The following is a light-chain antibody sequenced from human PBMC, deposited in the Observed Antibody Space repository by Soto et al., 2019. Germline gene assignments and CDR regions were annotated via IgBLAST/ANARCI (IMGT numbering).Light chain of an antibody. CDR1: SSDVGAYNL. CDR3: SSYTGNNKLV. J-gene: IGLJ2*01. V-gene: IGLV2-14*01. CDR2: EVS. Sequence: QSALTQPASVSGSPGQSITISCSGTSSDVGAYNLVSWYQQLPGKAPKLMIYEVSNRPSGVSYRFSGSKSGNTASLTISGLLTEDEADYYCSSYTGNNKLVFGGGTKLTVL.